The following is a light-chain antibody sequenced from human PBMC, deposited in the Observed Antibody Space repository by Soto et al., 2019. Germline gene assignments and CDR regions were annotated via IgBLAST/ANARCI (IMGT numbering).Light chain of an antibody. CDR1: QSLLYSNGRTF. J-gene: IGKJ4*01. V-gene: IGKV2-29*03. CDR2: EVS. Sequence: VMTQTPVSLSVTPGQPASMSCKSSQSLLYSNGRTFLYWYLQRPGQPPRLLMNEVSIRSSGVXDXTIGSGPGTDLTLKISRVEAQDIGVYYCMQAAYLPLTFGGGTKVEI. CDR3: MQAAYLPLT.